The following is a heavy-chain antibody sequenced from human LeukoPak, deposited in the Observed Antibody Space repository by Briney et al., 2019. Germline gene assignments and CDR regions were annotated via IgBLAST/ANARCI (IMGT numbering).Heavy chain of an antibody. J-gene: IGHJ3*02. D-gene: IGHD2-21*02. V-gene: IGHV3-43D*03. CDR2: ISWDGGST. CDR3: ARARLQAFDI. Sequence: PGGSLRLSCAASGFTLDDYAMHWVRQAPGKGLEWVSLISWDGGSTYYADSVKGRFTISRDNSKNSLYLQMNSLRAEGTALYYCARARLQAFDIWGQGTMVTVSS. CDR1: GFTLDDYA.